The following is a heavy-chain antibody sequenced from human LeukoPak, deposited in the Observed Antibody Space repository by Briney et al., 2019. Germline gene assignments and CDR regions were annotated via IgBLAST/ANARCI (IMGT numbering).Heavy chain of an antibody. D-gene: IGHD1-26*01. CDR3: ARERAVIGATTSWFDP. J-gene: IGHJ5*02. CDR2: INPGNGNI. V-gene: IGHV1-3*01. CDR1: GYIFTNYA. Sequence: ASVKVSCKAFGYIFTNYAMHWVRQAPGQRLEWMGWINPGNGNIKYSQKFQDRATITRDTSASTAYMGLSSLRSEDTAVYYCARERAVIGATTSWFDPWGQGTLVTVSS.